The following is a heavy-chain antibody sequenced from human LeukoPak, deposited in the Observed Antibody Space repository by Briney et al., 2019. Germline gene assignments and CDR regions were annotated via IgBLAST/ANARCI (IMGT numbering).Heavy chain of an antibody. CDR1: GFTFSSYA. CDR3: ARELVGATGEYYFDY. CDR2: ISYDGSNK. V-gene: IGHV3-30-3*01. D-gene: IGHD1-26*01. J-gene: IGHJ4*02. Sequence: GGSLRLSCAASGFTFSSYAMHWVRQAPGKGLEWVAVISYDGSNKYYADSVKGRFTISRDNSKNTLYLQMNSLRAEDTAVYYCARELVGATGEYYFDYWGQGTLVTVSS.